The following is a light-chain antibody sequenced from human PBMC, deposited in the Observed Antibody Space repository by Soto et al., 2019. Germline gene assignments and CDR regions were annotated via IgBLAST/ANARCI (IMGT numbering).Light chain of an antibody. CDR2: AAS. CDR1: QDISSF. V-gene: IGKV1-16*02. CDR3: QQYHSYPLT. Sequence: DIQMTQSPSSLSASVGDRVTITCRASQDISSFLAWFQQKPGKAPKSLIYAASNLQTGVPSKFRGGGSGTDFTLTISSLQPEDFATYYCQQYHSYPLTFGGGTKVEIK. J-gene: IGKJ4*01.